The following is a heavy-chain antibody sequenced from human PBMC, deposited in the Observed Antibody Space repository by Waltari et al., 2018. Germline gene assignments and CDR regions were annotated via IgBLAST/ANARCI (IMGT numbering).Heavy chain of an antibody. CDR1: GGSISSRSYN. Sequence: QLQLQESGPGLVKPSETLSLTCTVSGGSISSRSYNWGWIRQPPGKGLEGHGSIYYSGSTYYNPTLKSGVTISVDTSKNQFALKLSSVTAADTGVYYCARQMMGIVVVPAAIGYWGQGTLVTVSS. D-gene: IGHD2-2*03. J-gene: IGHJ4*02. CDR3: ARQMMGIVVVPAAIGY. CDR2: IYYSGST. V-gene: IGHV4-39*07.